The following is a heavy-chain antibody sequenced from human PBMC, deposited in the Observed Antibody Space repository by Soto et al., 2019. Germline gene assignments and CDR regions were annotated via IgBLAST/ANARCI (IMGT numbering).Heavy chain of an antibody. CDR3: ARSSGPGSFSPFDY. CDR2: IYPDDSDT. V-gene: IGHV5-51*01. D-gene: IGHD3-10*01. J-gene: IGHJ4*02. Sequence: GESLKISCKGSGYSFTKYWIGWVRQMPGKGLEWMGIIYPDDSDTAYSPSFQGQVTILADKSISTAYLQWSSLKASDTAIYYCARSSGPGSFSPFDYWGQGTLVTVSS. CDR1: GYSFTKYW.